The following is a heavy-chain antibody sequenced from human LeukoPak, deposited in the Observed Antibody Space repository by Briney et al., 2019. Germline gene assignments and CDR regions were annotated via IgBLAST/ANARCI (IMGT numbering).Heavy chain of an antibody. CDR2: INHSGST. Sequence: SETLSLTCAVYGGSFSGYYWSWTRQPPGKGLEWIGEINHSGSTNYNPSLKSRVTISVDTSKNQFSLKLSSVTAADTAVYYCARGPLRLGELSLFYFDYWGQGTLVTVSS. J-gene: IGHJ4*02. D-gene: IGHD3-16*02. CDR1: GGSFSGYY. CDR3: ARGPLRLGELSLFYFDY. V-gene: IGHV4-34*01.